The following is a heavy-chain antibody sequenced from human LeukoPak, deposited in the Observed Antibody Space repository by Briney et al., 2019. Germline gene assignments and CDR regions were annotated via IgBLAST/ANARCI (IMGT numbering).Heavy chain of an antibody. CDR3: ARDLSFGDCLGY. V-gene: IGHV1-2*02. Sequence: ASVKVSCKASGYTFTGYYMHWVRQAPGQGLEWMGWINPNSGGTNYAQKFQGRVTMTRDTSISTACMELSRLRSDDTAVYYCARDLSFGDCLGYWGQGTLVTVSS. D-gene: IGHD2-21*02. J-gene: IGHJ4*02. CDR1: GYTFTGYY. CDR2: INPNSGGT.